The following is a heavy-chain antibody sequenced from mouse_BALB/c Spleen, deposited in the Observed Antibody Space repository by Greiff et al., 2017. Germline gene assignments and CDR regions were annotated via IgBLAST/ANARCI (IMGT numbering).Heavy chain of an antibody. CDR2: ISYSGST. CDR3: ARREGNYEDAMDY. V-gene: IGHV3-8*02. J-gene: IGHJ4*01. D-gene: IGHD2-1*01. Sequence: EVKLVESGPSLVKPSQTLSLTCSVTGDSITSGYWNWIRKFPGNKLEYMGYISYSGSTYYNPSLKSRISITRDTSKNQYYLQLNSVTTEDTATYYCARREGNYEDAMDYWGQGTSVTGSS. CDR1: GDSITSGY.